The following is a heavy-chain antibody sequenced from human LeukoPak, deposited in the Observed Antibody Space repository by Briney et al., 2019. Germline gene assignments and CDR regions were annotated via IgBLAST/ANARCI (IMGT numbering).Heavy chain of an antibody. J-gene: IGHJ4*02. CDR1: GFTLSSYA. Sequence: PGGSLRLSCAASGFTLSSYAMSWVRQAPGKGLEWVSAISGSGGSTYYADSVKGRFTISRDNSKNTLYLQMNSLRAEDTAVYYCARSIVATIEDIDYWGQGTLVTVSS. D-gene: IGHD5-12*01. CDR3: ARSIVATIEDIDY. CDR2: ISGSGGST. V-gene: IGHV3-23*01.